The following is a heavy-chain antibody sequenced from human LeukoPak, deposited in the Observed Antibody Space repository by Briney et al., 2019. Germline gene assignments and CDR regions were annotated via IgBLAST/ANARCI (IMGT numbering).Heavy chain of an antibody. CDR2: VYYSGST. D-gene: IGHD6-6*01. CDR1: GGSISSSSYY. Sequence: SETLSLTCTVSGGSISSSSYYWGWIRQPPGKGLEWIGSVYYSGSTYYNPSLKSRVTISVDTSKNQFSLKLSSVTAADTAAYYCARLMDSSSSVDYWGQGTLVTVSS. CDR3: ARLMDSSSSVDY. J-gene: IGHJ4*02. V-gene: IGHV4-39*01.